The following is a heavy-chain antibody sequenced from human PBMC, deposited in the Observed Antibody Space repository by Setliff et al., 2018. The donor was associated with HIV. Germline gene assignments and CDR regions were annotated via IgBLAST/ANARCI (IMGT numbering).Heavy chain of an antibody. J-gene: IGHJ4*02. CDR1: GGPISGYY. D-gene: IGHD5-18*01. CDR2: IYYTGTT. Sequence: ASETLSLTCTVSGGPISGYYWSWIRQSPGKGLEYIGYIYYTGTTKYNPSLRSRVTISVDTSSNQFSLNLSSMTAADTAVYYCARDRVPFRYTGWGQGALVTVSS. V-gene: IGHV4-59*01. CDR3: ARDRVPFRYTG.